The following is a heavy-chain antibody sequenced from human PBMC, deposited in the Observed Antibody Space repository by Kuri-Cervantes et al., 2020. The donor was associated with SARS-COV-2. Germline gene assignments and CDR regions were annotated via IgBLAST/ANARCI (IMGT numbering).Heavy chain of an antibody. J-gene: IGHJ4*02. V-gene: IGHV3-30-3*01. CDR2: ISYDGSNK. Sequence: GESLKISCAASGFTFSSYAMHWVRQAPGKGLEWVAVISYDGSNKYYADSVKGRFTISRGNAKNSLYLQMNSLRAEDTAVYYCAGDETVTMVRGVIIRPEIAPVWGSFDYWGQGALVTVSS. CDR3: AGDETVTMVRGVIIRPEIAPVWGSFDY. CDR1: GFTFSSYA. D-gene: IGHD3-10*01.